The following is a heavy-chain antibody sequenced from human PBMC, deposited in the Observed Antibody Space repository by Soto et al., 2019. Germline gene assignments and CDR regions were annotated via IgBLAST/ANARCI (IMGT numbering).Heavy chain of an antibody. D-gene: IGHD6-6*01. CDR1: GGSISSSSYY. J-gene: IGHJ6*02. V-gene: IGHV4-39*01. CDR3: ASSSSDTNYYYYGMDV. Sequence: PSETLSLTCTVSGGSISSSSYYWGWIRQPPGKGLEWIGSIYYSGSTYYNPSLKSRVTISVDTSKNQFSLKLSSVTAADTAVYYCASSSSDTNYYYYGMDVWGQGTTVT. CDR2: IYYSGST.